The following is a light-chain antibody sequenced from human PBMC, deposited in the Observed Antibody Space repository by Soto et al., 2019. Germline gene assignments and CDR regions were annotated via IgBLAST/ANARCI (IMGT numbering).Light chain of an antibody. Sequence: EVVLTQSPATLSVSPGERATLSCRASQTVGTNLAWYQQRPGQAPRLLIYGASTRATGIPARFSGSGSGSESTLSISSLQSDDFVVYYCRQYNKWPLFTFGPGTRVDNK. CDR1: QTVGTN. J-gene: IGKJ3*01. CDR3: RQYNKWPLFT. CDR2: GAS. V-gene: IGKV3-15*01.